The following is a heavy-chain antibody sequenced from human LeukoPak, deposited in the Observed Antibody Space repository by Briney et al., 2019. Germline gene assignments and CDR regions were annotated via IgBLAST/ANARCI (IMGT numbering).Heavy chain of an antibody. CDR3: ARDACSSTSCYRYFQH. CDR1: GGSISSYY. V-gene: IGHV4-59*01. Sequence: SETLSLTCTVSGGSISSYYWSWIRHPPGKGLEWIGYIYYSGSTNYNPSLKSRVTISVDTSKNQFSLKLSSVTAADTAVYYCARDACSSTSCYRYFQHWGQGTLVTVSS. CDR2: IYYSGST. J-gene: IGHJ1*01. D-gene: IGHD2-2*02.